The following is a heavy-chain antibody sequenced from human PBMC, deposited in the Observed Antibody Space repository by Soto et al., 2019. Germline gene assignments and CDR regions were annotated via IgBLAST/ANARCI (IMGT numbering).Heavy chain of an antibody. CDR3: ARSDNRNSLYGVDV. CDR2: INHRGSS. D-gene: IGHD1-7*01. V-gene: IGHV4-34*01. J-gene: IGHJ6*02. CDR1: GGSLSGYY. Sequence: SETLSLTCAVNGGSLSGYYWSWIRQSPGKGLEWIGEINHRGSSDYNPSLKSRVTISIDASKNHVTLELTSVTAADTAVYYCARSDNRNSLYGVDVWGQGAAVTVSS.